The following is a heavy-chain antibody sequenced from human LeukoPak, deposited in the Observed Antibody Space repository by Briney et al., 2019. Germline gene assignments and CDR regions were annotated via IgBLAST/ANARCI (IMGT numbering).Heavy chain of an antibody. J-gene: IGHJ3*02. D-gene: IGHD6-13*01. CDR3: ARDLRHIAESKRYSAFDI. CDR2: VLISGTYT. Sequence: PGGSLRLSCAASGFTFSDYYMSWIRQAPGKGLEWVSDVLISGTYTHYADSVKGRFTISRGNAKNSLYLQMNSLRAEDTAVYYCARDLRHIAESKRYSAFDIWGQGTMVTVSS. V-gene: IGHV3-11*05. CDR1: GFTFSDYY.